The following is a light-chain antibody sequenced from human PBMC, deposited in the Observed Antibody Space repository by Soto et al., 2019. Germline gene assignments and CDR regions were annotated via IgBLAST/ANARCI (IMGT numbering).Light chain of an antibody. CDR2: GAS. V-gene: IGKV3D-20*02. CDR1: QSVSSNY. CDR3: QQRSNWPPIT. J-gene: IGKJ5*01. Sequence: EIVLTQSPGTLSLSPGERAILSCRASQSVSSNYLAWYQQKPGQAPRLLIYGASSRATGIPDRFSGSGSGTDFTLTISRLEPEDFAVYYCQQRSNWPPITFGQGTRLEIK.